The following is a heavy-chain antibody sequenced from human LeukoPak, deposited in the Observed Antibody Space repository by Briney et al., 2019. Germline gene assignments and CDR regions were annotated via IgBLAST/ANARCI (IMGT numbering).Heavy chain of an antibody. D-gene: IGHD1-26*01. Sequence: QSGGSLRLSCAASGFIFNEYAMHWVRQAPGKGLEWVSAISGSGGSTYYADSVKGRFTISRDNSKNTLYLQMNSLRAEDTAVYYCAKVRWELPNWFDPWGQGTLVTVSS. CDR3: AKVRWELPNWFDP. V-gene: IGHV3-23*01. J-gene: IGHJ5*02. CDR1: GFIFNEYA. CDR2: ISGSGGST.